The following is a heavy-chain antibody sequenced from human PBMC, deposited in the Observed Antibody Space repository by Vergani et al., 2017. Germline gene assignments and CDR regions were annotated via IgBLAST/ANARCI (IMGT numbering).Heavy chain of an antibody. CDR1: GFTFSSYG. Sequence: QVQLVESGGGVVQPGRSLRLSCAASGFTFSSYGMHWVRQAPGKGLEWVAVISYDGSNKYYADSVKGRFTISRDNAKNTLYLQMNSLRAEDTAVYYCAKGRWFGELLQYYYGMDVWGQGP. V-gene: IGHV3-30*18. D-gene: IGHD3-10*01. CDR3: AKGRWFGELLQYYYGMDV. CDR2: ISYDGSNK. J-gene: IGHJ6*02.